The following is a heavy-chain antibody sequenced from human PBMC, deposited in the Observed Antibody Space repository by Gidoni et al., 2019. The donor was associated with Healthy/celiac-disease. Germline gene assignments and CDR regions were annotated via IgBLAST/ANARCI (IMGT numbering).Heavy chain of an antibody. D-gene: IGHD5-18*01. CDR2: ISYDGSNK. V-gene: IGHV3-30-3*01. CDR3: ARGRVDTAMVKGPGAFDI. Sequence: QVQLVEPGGGVVQPGRSLRLSCAASGFTFRSYAMHWVRQAPGKGLEWVAVISYDGSNKYYADSVKGRFTISRDNSKNTLYLQMNSLRAEDTAVYYCARGRVDTAMVKGPGAFDIWGQGTMVTVSS. CDR1: GFTFRSYA. J-gene: IGHJ3*02.